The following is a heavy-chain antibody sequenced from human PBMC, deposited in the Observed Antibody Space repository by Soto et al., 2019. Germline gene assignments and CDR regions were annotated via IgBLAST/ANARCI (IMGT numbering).Heavy chain of an antibody. CDR3: AREGGTGTTVLSYYDYYRDV. J-gene: IGHJ6*03. D-gene: IGHD4-17*01. Sequence: QVQLVQSGAEVKKPGASVKVSCKASGYTFTSYDINWVRQATGQGLEWMGWMNPNSGNTGYAQKFQGRVTMTRNTSVSTAYMELSSLRSEGTEVYYCAREGGTGTTVLSYYDYYRDVWGKGTTVTVSS. CDR1: GYTFTSYD. V-gene: IGHV1-8*01. CDR2: MNPNSGNT.